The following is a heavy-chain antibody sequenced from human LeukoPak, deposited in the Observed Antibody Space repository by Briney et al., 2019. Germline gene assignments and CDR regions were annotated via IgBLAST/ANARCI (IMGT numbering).Heavy chain of an antibody. J-gene: IGHJ4*02. V-gene: IGHV4-4*07. Sequence: SETLSLACTVSGGSISSYYWSWIRQPAGEGLEWIGRIYTSGNTNYNPSLKSRVTMSVDTSKNQFSLKLSSVTAADTAVYYCARDWSWYFDYWGQGTLVTVSS. CDR1: GGSISSYY. CDR3: ARDWSWYFDY. CDR2: IYTSGNT. D-gene: IGHD3-3*01.